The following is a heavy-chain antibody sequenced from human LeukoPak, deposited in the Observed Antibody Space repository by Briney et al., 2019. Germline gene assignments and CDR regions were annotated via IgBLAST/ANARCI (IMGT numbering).Heavy chain of an antibody. D-gene: IGHD3-22*01. Sequence: ASVKVSCKASGGTFSSYAISWVRQAPGQGLEWMGGIIPIFGTANYAQKFQGRVTITADESTSTAYMELSSLRSEDTAVYYCARVGALEDYDSSGYFFDYWAREPWSPSPQ. V-gene: IGHV1-69*13. J-gene: IGHJ4*02. CDR2: IIPIFGTA. CDR1: GGTFSSYA. CDR3: ARVGALEDYDSSGYFFDY.